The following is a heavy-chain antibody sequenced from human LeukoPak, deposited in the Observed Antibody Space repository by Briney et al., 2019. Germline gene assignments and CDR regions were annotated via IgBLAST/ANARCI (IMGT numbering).Heavy chain of an antibody. CDR2: ISYDGSNK. CDR1: GFTFSSYA. D-gene: IGHD6-19*01. Sequence: GGSLRLSCTVSGFTFSSYAMHWVRQAPGKGLEWVAVISYDGSNKYYADSVKGRFTISRDNSKNTLYLQMNSLRAEDTAVYYCARGKTWYSSGALYWGQGTLVTVSS. CDR3: ARGKTWYSSGALY. J-gene: IGHJ4*02. V-gene: IGHV3-30*04.